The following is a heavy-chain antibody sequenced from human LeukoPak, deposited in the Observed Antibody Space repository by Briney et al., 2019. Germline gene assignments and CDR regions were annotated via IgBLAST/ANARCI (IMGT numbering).Heavy chain of an antibody. V-gene: IGHV3-21*01. D-gene: IGHD3-22*01. J-gene: IGHJ4*02. CDR3: ARDQGDYYDSSGYVDY. CDR2: ISSSSYI. CDR1: GFTFSSYS. Sequence: GGSLRLSCAASGFTFSSYSMNWVRQAPGKGLEWVSSISSSSYIYYADSVKGRFTISRDNAKNSLYLQMNSLRAEDTAVYYCARDQGDYYDSSGYVDYWGQGTLVTVSS.